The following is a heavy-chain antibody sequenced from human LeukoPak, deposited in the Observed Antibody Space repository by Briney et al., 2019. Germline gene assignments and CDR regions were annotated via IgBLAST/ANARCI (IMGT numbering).Heavy chain of an antibody. V-gene: IGHV4-34*01. CDR2: INHSGST. J-gene: IGHJ4*02. CDR1: GGSFSGYY. Sequence: PSETLSLTCAVYGGSFSGYYWSWIRQPPGKGLEWIGEINHSGSTNYNPPLKSRVTISVDTSKNQFSLKLSSVTAADTAVYYCATLAAAGIRYYFDYWGQGTLVTVSS. CDR3: ATLAAAGIRYYFDY. D-gene: IGHD6-13*01.